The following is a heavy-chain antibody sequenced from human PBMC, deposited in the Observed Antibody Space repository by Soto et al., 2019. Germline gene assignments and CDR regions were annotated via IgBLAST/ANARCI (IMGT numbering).Heavy chain of an antibody. CDR1: GGSISSGGYY. CDR3: VGIVATNYYYYGMDV. CDR2: IYYSGST. Sequence: SETLSLTCTVSGGSISSGGYYWSWIRQHPGKGLEWIGYIYYSGSTYYNPSLKSRVTISVDTSKNQFSLKLSSVTAADTAVYYCVGIVATNYYYYGMDVWGQGTTVTVSS. J-gene: IGHJ6*02. V-gene: IGHV4-31*03. D-gene: IGHD5-12*01.